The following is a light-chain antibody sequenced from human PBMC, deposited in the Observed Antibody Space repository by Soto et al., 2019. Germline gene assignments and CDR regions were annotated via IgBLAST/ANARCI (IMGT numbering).Light chain of an antibody. V-gene: IGKV3-15*01. Sequence: EIVMTQFPATLSVSPGERATLSCRASQSVHSALAWYQQKPGQAPRVLIYDASIRATGIPARFSGSGSGTEFTLTISSLQSEEFAVYYCQEYGDRPPLTFGGGTKVEI. CDR1: QSVHSA. CDR2: DAS. CDR3: QEYGDRPPLT. J-gene: IGKJ4*01.